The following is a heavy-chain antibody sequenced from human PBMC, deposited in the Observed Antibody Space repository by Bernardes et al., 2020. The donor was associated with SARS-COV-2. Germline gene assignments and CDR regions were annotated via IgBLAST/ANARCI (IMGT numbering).Heavy chain of an antibody. CDR2: IRDSGGST. CDR3: AKVPNWGHHYYFDY. Sequence: GGSLRLSCAASGFTFSSYAMSWVRQAPGKGLEWVSAIRDSGGSTYYADSVKGRFTISRDNSKNTLYLQMNSLRVEDTAVYYCAKVPNWGHHYYFDYWGQGTVVTVSS. CDR1: GFTFSSYA. V-gene: IGHV3-23*01. D-gene: IGHD7-27*01. J-gene: IGHJ4*02.